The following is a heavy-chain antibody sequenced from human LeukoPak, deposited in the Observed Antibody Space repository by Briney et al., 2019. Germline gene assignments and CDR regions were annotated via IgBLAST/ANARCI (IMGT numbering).Heavy chain of an antibody. CDR2: IYYSGSN. D-gene: IGHD3-22*01. V-gene: IGHV4-59*05. CDR3: ARHRPLEVVTNAFDI. CDR1: GGSISSYY. Sequence: SETLSLTCTVSGGSISSYYWSWIRQPPGKGLEWIGSIYYSGSNYKNPSLKSRVTISVDTSKNQFSLKLSSVTAADTAVYYCARHRPLEVVTNAFDIWGQGTTVTVSS. J-gene: IGHJ3*02.